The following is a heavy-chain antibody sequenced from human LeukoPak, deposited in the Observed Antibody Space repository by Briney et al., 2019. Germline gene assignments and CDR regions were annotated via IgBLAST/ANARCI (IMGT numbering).Heavy chain of an antibody. CDR2: IWHDGSNE. D-gene: IGHD6-13*01. CDR3: ARESSTWYELDY. J-gene: IGHJ4*02. Sequence: GGSLRLSCAASGFIFTSYTMTWVRQAPGKGLEWVALIWHDGSNEYYRDSVKGRFTISRDNSKNTLYLQMNSLRAEDTAVYYCARESSTWYELDYWGQGTLVTVSS. V-gene: IGHV3-33*08. CDR1: GFIFTSYT.